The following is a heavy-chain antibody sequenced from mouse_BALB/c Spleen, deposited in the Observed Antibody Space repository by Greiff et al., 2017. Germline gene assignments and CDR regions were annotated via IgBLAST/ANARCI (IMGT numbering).Heavy chain of an antibody. V-gene: IGHV5-6-4*01. J-gene: IGHJ1*01. CDR2: ISSGGSYT. CDR3: TREPYYSGSSYRYFDV. D-gene: IGHD1-1*01. CDR1: GFTFSSYT. Sequence: DVQLQESGGGLVKPGGSLKLSCAASGFTFSSYTMSWVRQTPEKRLEWVATISSGGSYTYYPDSVKGRFTISRDNAKNTLYLQMSSLKSEDTAMYYCTREPYYSGSSYRYFDVWGAGTTVTVSS.